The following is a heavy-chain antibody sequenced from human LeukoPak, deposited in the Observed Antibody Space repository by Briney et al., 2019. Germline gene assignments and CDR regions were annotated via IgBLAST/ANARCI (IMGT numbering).Heavy chain of an antibody. J-gene: IGHJ6*03. D-gene: IGHD6-19*01. CDR3: AKDGRWEAVAGYYYYMDV. V-gene: IGHV3-30*02. CDR2: IRYDGSNK. Sequence: GGSLRLSCAASGFTFSSYEMNWVRQAPGKGLEWVAFIRYDGSNKYYADSVKGRFTISRDNSKNTLYLQMNSLRAEDTAVYYCAKDGRWEAVAGYYYYMDVWGKGTTVTISS. CDR1: GFTFSSYE.